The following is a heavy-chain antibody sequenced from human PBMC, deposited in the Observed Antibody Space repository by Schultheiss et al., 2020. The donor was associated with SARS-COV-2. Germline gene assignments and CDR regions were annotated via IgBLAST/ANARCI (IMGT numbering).Heavy chain of an antibody. CDR2: IIPIFGTA. J-gene: IGHJ6*02. D-gene: IGHD5-24*01. CDR1: GGTFSSYA. CDR3: AREGGSMATTFYYYYGVDV. Sequence: SVKVSCKASGGTFSSYAISWVRQAPGQGLEWMGGIIPIFGTANYARKFQGRVTITADKSTCTAYMDLSRLRSDDTDVYYCAREGGSMATTFYYYYGVDVWGQGTTVTVSS. V-gene: IGHV1-69*06.